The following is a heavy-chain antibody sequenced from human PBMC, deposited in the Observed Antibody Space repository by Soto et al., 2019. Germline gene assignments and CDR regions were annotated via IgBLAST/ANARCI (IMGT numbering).Heavy chain of an antibody. CDR1: GFTFSSYS. J-gene: IGHJ6*02. V-gene: IGHV3-30*03. Sequence: GGSLRLSCAASGFTFSSYSMNWVRQAPGKGLEWVAVISYDGSNKYYADSVKGRFTISRDNSKNTLYLQMNSLRAEDTAVYYCARAKVDDYRGNRLGLGYYYGMDVWGQGTTVTVSS. D-gene: IGHD4-17*01. CDR2: ISYDGSNK. CDR3: ARAKVDDYRGNRLGLGYYYGMDV.